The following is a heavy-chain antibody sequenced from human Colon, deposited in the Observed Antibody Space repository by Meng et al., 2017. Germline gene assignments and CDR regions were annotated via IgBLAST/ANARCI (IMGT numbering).Heavy chain of an antibody. CDR1: GGSFSGYY. D-gene: IGHD1-26*01. V-gene: IGHV4-34*01. Sequence: QVPVPQWGEGLLKPSETLSLTCAVYGGSFSGYYWSWIRQPPGKGLESIGEINHSGSTNYNPSLKSRVTISVDTSKNQFSLKLSSVTAADTAVYYCARGRYRYSGSYSKGAEYFQHWGQGTLVTVSS. CDR3: ARGRYRYSGSYSKGAEYFQH. J-gene: IGHJ1*01. CDR2: INHSGST.